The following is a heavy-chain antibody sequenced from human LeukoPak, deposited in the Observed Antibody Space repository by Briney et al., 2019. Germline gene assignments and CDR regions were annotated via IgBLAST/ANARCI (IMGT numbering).Heavy chain of an antibody. D-gene: IGHD2-2*01. CDR1: GFPFSSYG. V-gene: IGHV3-30*02. CDR3: AGPMGPATIFGFDY. CDR2: IPYDGSDK. J-gene: IGHJ4*02. Sequence: PGGPLRLSCAASGFPFSSYGMHWVRQAPGKGLEWVAFIPYDGSDKFYADSVKGRFTISRDNAKNSLYLQMNSLRAEDTAVYYCAGPMGPATIFGFDYWGQGTLVTVSS.